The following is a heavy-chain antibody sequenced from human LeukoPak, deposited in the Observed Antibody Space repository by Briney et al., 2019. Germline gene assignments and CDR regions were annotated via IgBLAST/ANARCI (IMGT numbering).Heavy chain of an antibody. CDR3: ASSGSYLYYMDV. J-gene: IGHJ6*03. Sequence: GGSLRLSCAASGFTFNSYSMNWVRQAPGKGLEWVSYISSSSSTIYYADSAKGRFTISRDNAKNSLYLQMNSLRAEDTAVYYCASSGSYLYYMDVWGKGTTVTVSS. CDR1: GFTFNSYS. CDR2: ISSSSSTI. V-gene: IGHV3-48*01. D-gene: IGHD3-10*01.